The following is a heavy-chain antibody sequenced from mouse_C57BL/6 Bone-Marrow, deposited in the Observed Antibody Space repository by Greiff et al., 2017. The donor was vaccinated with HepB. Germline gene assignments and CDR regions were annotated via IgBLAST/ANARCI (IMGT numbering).Heavy chain of an antibody. CDR3: ARRDYGSSYGYFDV. Sequence: VKLQQPGAELVKPGASVKLSCKASGYTFTSYWMQWVKQRPGQGLEWIGEIDPSDSYTNYNQKFKGKATLTVDTSSSTAYMQLSSLTSEDSAVYYCARRDYGSSYGYFDVWGTGTTVTVSS. CDR2: IDPSDSYT. J-gene: IGHJ1*03. D-gene: IGHD1-1*01. V-gene: IGHV1-50*01. CDR1: GYTFTSYW.